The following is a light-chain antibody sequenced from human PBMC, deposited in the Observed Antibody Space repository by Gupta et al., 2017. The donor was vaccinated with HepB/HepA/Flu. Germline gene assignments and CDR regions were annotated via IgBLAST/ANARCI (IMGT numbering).Light chain of an antibody. CDR1: SSDVGAYNY. CDR2: DVN. V-gene: IGLV2-11*01. CDR3: CSYAGSYSFVV. Sequence: QSALTQPRSVSGSPGQSVTISCTGTSSDVGAYNYVSWYQQHPGKVPKLMIYDVNQRPSGVPDRFSGSNSANTASLTISGLQAEDEADYYCCSYAGSYSFVVFGGGTKLTVL. J-gene: IGLJ2*01.